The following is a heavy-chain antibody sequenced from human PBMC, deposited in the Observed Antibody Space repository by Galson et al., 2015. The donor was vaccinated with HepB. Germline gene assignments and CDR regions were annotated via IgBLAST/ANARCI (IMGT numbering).Heavy chain of an antibody. J-gene: IGHJ4*02. CDR1: GFTFSNYG. CDR3: ARRGTISGYYYADD. Sequence: SLRLSCADSGFTFSNYGLHWVRQAPGKGLEWVAVISYGGNNQYNTESVKGRFTISRDNAKNTLHLEINRVRAEDTAVYYCARRGTISGYYYADDWGQGTLVTVSS. V-gene: IGHV3-30*03. D-gene: IGHD3-22*01. CDR2: ISYGGNNQ.